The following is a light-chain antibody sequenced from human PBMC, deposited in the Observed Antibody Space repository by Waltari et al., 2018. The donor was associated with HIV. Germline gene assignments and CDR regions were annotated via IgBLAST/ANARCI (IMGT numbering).Light chain of an antibody. J-gene: IGLJ3*02. CDR2: TDN. V-gene: IGLV1-44*01. Sequence: QSVLTQPPSASGTPGQRVSIPCSGSSSNIASNTLNSYQQLPGTAPKLLIYTDNQRPSGVPDRFSGSKSDTSASLAISGLQSEDEADYYCSTWDDGLDGPVFGGGTKLTVL. CDR1: SSNIASNT. CDR3: STWDDGLDGPV.